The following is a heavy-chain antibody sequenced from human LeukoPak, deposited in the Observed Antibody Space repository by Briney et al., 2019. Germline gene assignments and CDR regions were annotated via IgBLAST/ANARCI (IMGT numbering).Heavy chain of an antibody. J-gene: IGHJ6*02. CDR2: IYYSGST. V-gene: IGHV4-30-4*01. Sequence: SETLSLTCTVSGGSISSGDYYWSWIRQPPGKGLEWIGYIYYSGSTYYNPSLKSRVTISVDTSKNQFSLKLSSVTAADTAVYYCARDRLTRTQMGYYYYGMDAWGQGTTVTVSS. CDR3: ARDRLTRTQMGYYYYGMDA. D-gene: IGHD2-8*01. CDR1: GGSISSGDYY.